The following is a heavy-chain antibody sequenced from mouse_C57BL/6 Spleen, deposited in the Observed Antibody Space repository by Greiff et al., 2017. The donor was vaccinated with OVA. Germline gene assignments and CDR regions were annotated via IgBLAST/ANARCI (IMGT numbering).Heavy chain of an antibody. CDR3: VAYYYGSRGYAMDY. Sequence: EVMLVESGGGLVQPKGSLKLSCAASGFSFNTYAMNWVRQAPGKGLEWVARIRSKSNNYATYYADSVKDRFTISRDDSESMLYLQMNNLKTEDTAMYYCVAYYYGSRGYAMDYWGQGTSVTVSS. J-gene: IGHJ4*01. V-gene: IGHV10-1*01. CDR1: GFSFNTYA. CDR2: IRSKSNNYAT. D-gene: IGHD1-1*01.